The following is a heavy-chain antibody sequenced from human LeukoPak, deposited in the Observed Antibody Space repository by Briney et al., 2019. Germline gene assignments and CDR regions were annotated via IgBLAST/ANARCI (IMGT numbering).Heavy chain of an antibody. CDR1: GFTFSSYW. V-gene: IGHV3-7*01. CDR3: ARLGDSSTACYRAVDN. Sequence: PGGSLRLSCAASGFTFSSYWMSWVRQAPGKGLEWVASIKADESETYYVDSVKGRFTISRDNAKNSLYLQMNSLRAEDTAVYSCARLGDSSTACYRAVDNWGQGTLVTVSS. CDR2: IKADESET. D-gene: IGHD2-2*01. J-gene: IGHJ4*02.